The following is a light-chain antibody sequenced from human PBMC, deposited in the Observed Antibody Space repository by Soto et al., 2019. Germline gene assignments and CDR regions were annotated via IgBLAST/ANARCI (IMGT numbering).Light chain of an antibody. Sequence: IVLTQSPDTLSLSPGERATLSCRASQSVSSTYLAWYQQKPGQAPRLLIYDASNRATGIPDRFSGSGSGTDLTLTISRLEPEDFAVYYCQQYGRSPDLFTFGPGTKVDIK. CDR1: QSVSSTY. CDR3: QQYGRSPDLFT. V-gene: IGKV3-20*01. CDR2: DAS. J-gene: IGKJ3*01.